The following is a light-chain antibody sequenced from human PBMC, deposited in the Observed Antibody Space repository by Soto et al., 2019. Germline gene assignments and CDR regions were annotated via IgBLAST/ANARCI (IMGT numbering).Light chain of an antibody. CDR2: GAS. J-gene: IGKJ5*01. CDR3: QQRSNWLIT. CDR1: QSVASS. Sequence: ERVMTQSPATLSASPGERVTLSCRASQSVASSVAWYQQKPGQAPRLILYGASTRATGFPARFSGSGSGTDFILTISNLEPEDFAVYYCQQRSNWLITFGQGTRLEIK. V-gene: IGKV3-15*01.